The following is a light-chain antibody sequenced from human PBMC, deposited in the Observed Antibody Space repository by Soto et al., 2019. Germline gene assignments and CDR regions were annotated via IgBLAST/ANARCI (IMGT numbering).Light chain of an antibody. Sequence: QSALTQPASVSGSPGQSITISCTGTSSDVGGYNYVSWYQQHQGKAPKLMIYEVSNRPSGVSNRFSGSKSGNTASLTISGLQAEDEADYYCSSYTSISNYVFGTGTKLTVL. CDR2: EVS. CDR3: SSYTSISNYV. V-gene: IGLV2-14*01. J-gene: IGLJ1*01. CDR1: SSDVGGYNY.